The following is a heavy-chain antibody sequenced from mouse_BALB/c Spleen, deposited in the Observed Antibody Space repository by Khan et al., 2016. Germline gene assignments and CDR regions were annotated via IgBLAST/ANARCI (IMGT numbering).Heavy chain of an antibody. Sequence: EVQLQESGPGLVKPSQSLSLTCSVTGYSITSGYYWNWIRQFPGNKLEWMGDISYDGSNNYKPSLKNRFSITRDTSRNQFFLKLNSVTTEDTATYYCARWDFGSRRYYFDYWSQGTTLTVSS. J-gene: IGHJ2*01. V-gene: IGHV3-6*02. CDR1: GYSITSGYY. CDR3: ARWDFGSRRYYFDY. CDR2: ISYDGSN. D-gene: IGHD1-1*01.